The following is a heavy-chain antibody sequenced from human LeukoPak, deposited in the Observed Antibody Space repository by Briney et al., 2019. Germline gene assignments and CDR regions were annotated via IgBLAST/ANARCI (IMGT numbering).Heavy chain of an antibody. J-gene: IGHJ4*02. CDR2: IKQDGSEK. Sequence: GGSLRLSCAASGVTFSSYAMHWVRQAPGKGLEWVANIKQDGSEKYYVDSVKGRFTISRDNAKNSLYLQMNSLRAEDTAVYYCARDEVYDSSLRSTSFDYWGQGTLVTVSS. CDR1: GVTFSSYA. CDR3: ARDEVYDSSLRSTSFDY. V-gene: IGHV3-7*01. D-gene: IGHD3-22*01.